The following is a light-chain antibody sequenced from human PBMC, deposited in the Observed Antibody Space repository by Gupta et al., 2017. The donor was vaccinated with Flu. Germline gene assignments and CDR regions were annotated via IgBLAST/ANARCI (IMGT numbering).Light chain of an antibody. Sequence: DAVLTQSPLSLPAILGQPASFSCRSSESLVYSDGNTYLTWFQQRPGQSPRRLIYKVSNRASGVPDRFNGSGSGTDFTLKISRVEAEDIGVYYCMQTSHWPATFGGGTKVEIK. V-gene: IGKV2-30*01. J-gene: IGKJ4*01. CDR2: KVS. CDR1: ESLVYSDGNTY. CDR3: MQTSHWPAT.